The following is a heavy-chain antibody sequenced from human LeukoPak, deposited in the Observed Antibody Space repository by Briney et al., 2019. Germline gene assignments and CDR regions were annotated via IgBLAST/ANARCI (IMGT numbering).Heavy chain of an antibody. J-gene: IGHJ4*02. D-gene: IGHD1-1*01. Sequence: PGGSLRLSCEVSGFIFSNHGMTWVRQAPGKGLEWVAAINGRGDDDYYVASVKGRFTISRDNSRNTLYLHLTGLRTEDTAVYYCAKMEGPERRDYVASWGQGTLVSVSA. CDR2: INGRGDDD. CDR1: GFIFSNHG. V-gene: IGHV3-23*01. CDR3: AKMEGPERRDYVAS.